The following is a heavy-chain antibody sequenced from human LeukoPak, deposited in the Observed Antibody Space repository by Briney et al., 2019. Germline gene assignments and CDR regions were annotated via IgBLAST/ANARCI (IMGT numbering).Heavy chain of an antibody. J-gene: IGHJ4*02. CDR1: GFTFSSYW. CDR3: AKDSGTYPRFLDY. V-gene: IGHV3-23*01. Sequence: GGSLRLSCAASGFTFSSYWMSWVRQAPGKGLEWVSTISGSGGSTYYADSVKGRFTISRDNSKNTLYLQMTSLRAEDTAVYYCAKDSGTYPRFLDYWGQGTLVTVSS. D-gene: IGHD1-26*01. CDR2: ISGSGGST.